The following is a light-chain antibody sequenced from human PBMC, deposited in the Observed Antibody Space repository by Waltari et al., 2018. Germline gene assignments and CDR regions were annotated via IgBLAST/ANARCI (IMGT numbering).Light chain of an antibody. CDR1: ENVDSYE. Sequence: DIVLTQSPGTLSLSPGERATLSCKASENVDSYELAWYQLKPGQAPRLLVYGASTMATGIPDRFSGGGSGTDFSLIISSLEPEDSAIYYCQQYAGSPRTFGQGTRVEIK. CDR3: QQYAGSPRT. CDR2: GAS. J-gene: IGKJ1*01. V-gene: IGKV3-20*01.